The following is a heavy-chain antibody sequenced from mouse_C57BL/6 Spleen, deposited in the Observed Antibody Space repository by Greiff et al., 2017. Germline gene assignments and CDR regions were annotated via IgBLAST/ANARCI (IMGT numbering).Heavy chain of an antibody. J-gene: IGHJ2*01. V-gene: IGHV5-9-1*02. D-gene: IGHD2-5*01. CDR3: TRAGTIVTYFDY. CDR2: ISSGGDYI. Sequence: DVHLVESGEGLVKPGGSLKLSCAASGFTFSSYAMSWVRQTPEKRLEWVAYISSGGDYIYYADTVKGRFTISSDNARNTLYLQMSSLKSEDTAMYYCTRAGTIVTYFDYWGQGTTLTVSS. CDR1: GFTFSSYA.